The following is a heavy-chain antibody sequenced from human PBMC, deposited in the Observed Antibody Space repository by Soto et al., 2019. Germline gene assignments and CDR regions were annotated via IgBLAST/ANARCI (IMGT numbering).Heavy chain of an antibody. D-gene: IGHD3-3*01. CDR1: GFTFSSYA. V-gene: IGHV3-23*01. CDR2: ISGSGGST. J-gene: IGHJ4*02. Sequence: GGSLRLSCAASGFTFSSYAMSWVRQAPGKGLEWVSAISGSGGSTYYADSVKGRFTISRDNSKNTLYLQMNSLRAEDTAVYYCAKSAGRVLRFLEWLLGYWGQGTLVTVSS. CDR3: AKSAGRVLRFLEWLLGY.